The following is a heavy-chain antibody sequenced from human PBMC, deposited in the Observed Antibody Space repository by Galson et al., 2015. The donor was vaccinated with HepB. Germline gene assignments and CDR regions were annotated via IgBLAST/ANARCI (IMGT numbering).Heavy chain of an antibody. CDR2: ISSSSSTI. J-gene: IGHJ6*02. CDR3: ARSGGSGSYTDYYYYYGMDV. V-gene: IGHV3-48*02. D-gene: IGHD3-10*01. CDR1: GFTFSSYS. Sequence: SLRLSCAASGFTFSSYSMNWVRQAPGKGLEWVSYISSSSSTIYYADSVKGRFTISRDNAKNSLYLQMNSLRDEDTAVYYCARSGGSGSYTDYYYYYGMDVWGQGTTVTVSS.